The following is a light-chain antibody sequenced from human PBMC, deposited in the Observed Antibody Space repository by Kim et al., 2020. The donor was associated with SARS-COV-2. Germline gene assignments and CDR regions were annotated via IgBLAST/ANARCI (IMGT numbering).Light chain of an antibody. J-gene: IGLJ3*02. CDR3: QSYDSSLV. CDR2: GNS. CDR1: SSNIGAGYD. Sequence: APGQRVTISCTGSSSNIGAGYDVHWYQQLPGTAPKLLIYGNSNRPSGVPDRFSGSKSGTSASLAITGLQAEDEADYYCQSYDSSLVFGGGTKVTVL. V-gene: IGLV1-40*01.